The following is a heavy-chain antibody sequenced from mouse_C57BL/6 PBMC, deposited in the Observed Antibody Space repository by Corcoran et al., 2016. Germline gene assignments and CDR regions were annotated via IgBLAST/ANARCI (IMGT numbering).Heavy chain of an antibody. V-gene: IGHV1-19*01. D-gene: IGHD2-5*01. CDR3: ATYSNYDGFAY. CDR1: GYTFTDYS. J-gene: IGHJ3*01. CDR2: INPYNGGT. Sequence: EVQLQQSGPVLVKTGASVKMSCKASGYTFTDYSMNWLKQSHGKCLEWIGVINPYNGGTSYNQKFKGKATLTVYQSSSTAYMELNSLTSEDSAVYYCATYSNYDGFAYWGQGTLVTVSA.